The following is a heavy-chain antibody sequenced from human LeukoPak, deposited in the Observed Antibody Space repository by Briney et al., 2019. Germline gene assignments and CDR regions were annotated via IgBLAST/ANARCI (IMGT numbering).Heavy chain of an antibody. V-gene: IGHV3-30*03. CDR3: ARVGSGSYVRNYYYYMDV. Sequence: PGGSLRLSCAASGFTFSSYWMHWVRQAPGKGLEWVAVISYDGSNKYYADSVKGRFTISRDNSKNTLYLQMNSLRAEDTAVYYCARVGSGSYVRNYYYYMDVWGKGTTVTISS. J-gene: IGHJ6*03. D-gene: IGHD3-10*01. CDR2: ISYDGSNK. CDR1: GFTFSSYW.